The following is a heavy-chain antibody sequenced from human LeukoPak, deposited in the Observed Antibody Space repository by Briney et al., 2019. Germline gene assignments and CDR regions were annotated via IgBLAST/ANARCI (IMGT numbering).Heavy chain of an antibody. D-gene: IGHD1-26*01. CDR1: GFTFDDYG. CDR3: ARERGELPYFDY. Sequence: RSGGSLRLSCAASGFTFDDYGMSWVRHAPGKGLEWVSGINWNGGSTGYADSVKGRFTISRDNAKNSLYLQMNSLRAEDTALYYCARERGELPYFDYWGQGTLVTVSS. V-gene: IGHV3-20*04. J-gene: IGHJ4*02. CDR2: INWNGGST.